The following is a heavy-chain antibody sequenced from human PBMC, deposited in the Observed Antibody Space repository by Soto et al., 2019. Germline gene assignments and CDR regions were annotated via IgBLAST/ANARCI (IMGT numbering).Heavy chain of an antibody. Sequence: QITLKESRPTLVKPTQTLTLTCTFSGFSLSSSGVGVGWIRQPPGKAPEWLALIYWDEDKRYSPSLKTRLTITKDTSTNEVVLTMTNMDPVDTGTYYCAHKGGRGAGMDVWGQGTTVTVSS. CDR2: IYWDEDK. D-gene: IGHD2-15*01. CDR1: GFSLSSSGVG. J-gene: IGHJ6*02. CDR3: AHKGGRGAGMDV. V-gene: IGHV2-5*02.